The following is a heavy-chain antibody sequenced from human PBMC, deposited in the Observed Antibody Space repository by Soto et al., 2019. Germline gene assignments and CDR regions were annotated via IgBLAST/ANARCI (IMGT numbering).Heavy chain of an antibody. D-gene: IGHD3-22*01. CDR1: GFIFDDYA. V-gene: IGHV3-9*01. J-gene: IGHJ6*02. CDR3: AKDREGSSGWYGMDV. Sequence: HPGGSLRLSCAASGFIFDDYAMHWVRQVPGKGLEWVPAISWNSGTIAYADSVKGRFTISRDNAKNSLYLQMNSLRSEDTALYYCAKDREGSSGWYGMDVWGQGTTVTVSS. CDR2: ISWNSGTI.